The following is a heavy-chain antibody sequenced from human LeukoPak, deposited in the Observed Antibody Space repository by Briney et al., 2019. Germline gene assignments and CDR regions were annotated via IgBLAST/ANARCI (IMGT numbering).Heavy chain of an antibody. Sequence: GGSLRLSCAASGFTFRSYEMNWVRQAPGKGLEWVSYITSSGSTIYYADSVKGRFTISRDNAKNSLYLQMNSLRAEDTTVYYCARANYYDISGYDYWGQGTLVTVSS. V-gene: IGHV3-48*03. CDR3: ARANYYDISGYDY. D-gene: IGHD3-22*01. CDR2: ITSSGSTI. J-gene: IGHJ4*02. CDR1: GFTFRSYE.